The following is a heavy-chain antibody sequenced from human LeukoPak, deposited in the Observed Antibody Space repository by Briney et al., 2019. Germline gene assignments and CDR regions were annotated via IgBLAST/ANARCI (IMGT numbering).Heavy chain of an antibody. CDR2: IYYSGST. V-gene: IGHV4-30-4*01. CDR1: GGSISSGDYY. Sequence: SETLSLTCTVSGGSISSGDYYWRWIRQPPGTGLEWIGYIYYSGSTYYNPSLKSRVTISVDTSKNQFSLKLSSVTAADTAVYYCARDHQGYFDYWGQGTLVTVSS. CDR3: ARDHQGYFDY. J-gene: IGHJ4*02.